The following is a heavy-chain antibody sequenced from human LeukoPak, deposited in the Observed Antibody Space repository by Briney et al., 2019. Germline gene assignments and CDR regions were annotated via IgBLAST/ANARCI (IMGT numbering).Heavy chain of an antibody. CDR1: GYTFTSYY. D-gene: IGHD3-16*02. CDR3: ARALITFGGVIVDGYYFDY. V-gene: IGHV1-69*06. J-gene: IGHJ4*02. CDR2: IIPIFGTA. Sequence: GASVKVSCKASGYTFTSYYMHWVRQAPGQGLEWMGGIIPIFGTANYAQKFQGRVTITADKSTSTAYMELSSLRSEDTAVYYCARALITFGGVIVDGYYFDYWGQGTLVTVSS.